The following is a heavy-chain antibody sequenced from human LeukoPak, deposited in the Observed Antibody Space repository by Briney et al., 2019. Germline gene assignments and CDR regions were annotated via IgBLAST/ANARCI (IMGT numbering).Heavy chain of an antibody. Sequence: GASVKVSCKASGYTFTGYYMHWVRQAPGQGHEWMGWINPNSGGTNYAQKFQGRVTMTRDTSISTAYMELSRLRSDDTAVYYCARTPRTVTTRVFDYWGQGTLVTVSS. CDR2: INPNSGGT. V-gene: IGHV1-2*02. CDR1: GYTFTGYY. CDR3: ARTPRTVTTRVFDY. J-gene: IGHJ4*02. D-gene: IGHD4-17*01.